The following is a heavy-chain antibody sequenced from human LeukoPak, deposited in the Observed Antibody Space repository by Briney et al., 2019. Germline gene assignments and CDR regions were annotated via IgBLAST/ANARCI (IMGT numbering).Heavy chain of an antibody. V-gene: IGHV3-33*01. D-gene: IGHD6-13*01. J-gene: IGHJ4*02. CDR1: GFTFSSYG. CDR2: IWYDGSNK. Sequence: GRSLRLSCAASGFTFSSYGMHWVRQAPGQGLEWVAVIWYDGSNKYYADSVKGRFTISRDNSKNTLYLQMNSLRAEDTAVYYCARKEGSSWYVNYWGQGTLVTVSS. CDR3: ARKEGSSWYVNY.